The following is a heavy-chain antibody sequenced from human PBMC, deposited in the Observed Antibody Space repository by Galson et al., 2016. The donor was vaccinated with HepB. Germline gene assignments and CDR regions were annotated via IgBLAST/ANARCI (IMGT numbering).Heavy chain of an antibody. Sequence: SLRLSCAASGFTGFTFSSYWMNWVRQAPGKGLEWVANINQDGSEKNYVDSVKGRFAISRDNAKNPLYLQMSSLRAEDTAVYHCAREPAMVTFDYWGQGTLVTVSS. CDR3: AREPAMVTFDY. CDR1: GFTGFTFSSYW. J-gene: IGHJ4*02. CDR2: INQDGSEK. D-gene: IGHD5-18*01. V-gene: IGHV3-7*01.